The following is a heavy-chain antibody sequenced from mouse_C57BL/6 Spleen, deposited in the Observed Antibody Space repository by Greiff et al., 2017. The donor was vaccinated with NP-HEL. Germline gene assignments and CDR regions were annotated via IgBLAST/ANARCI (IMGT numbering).Heavy chain of an antibody. CDR1: GYTFTSYW. Sequence: QVQLQQPGAELVKPGASVKLSCKASGYTFTSYWMHWVKQRPGQGLEWIGMIHPNSGSTNYNEKFKSKATLTVDKSSSTAYMQLSSLTSEDSAVYYCARGGKYERRDYYAMDYWGQGTSVTVSS. V-gene: IGHV1-64*01. D-gene: IGHD2-1*01. CDR2: IHPNSGST. CDR3: ARGGKYERRDYYAMDY. J-gene: IGHJ4*01.